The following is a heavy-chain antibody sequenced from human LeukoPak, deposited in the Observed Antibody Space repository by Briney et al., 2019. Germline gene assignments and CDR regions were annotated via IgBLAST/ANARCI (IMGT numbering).Heavy chain of an antibody. CDR3: ARHEPWGYCSGGSCFPPVAFDI. J-gene: IGHJ3*02. V-gene: IGHV4-39*01. Sequence: SETLSLTCTVSGGSISSSSYYWGWIRQPPGKGLEWIGSIYYSGSTYCNPSLKSRVTISVDTSKNQFSLKLSSVTAADTAVYYCARHEPWGYCSGGSCFPPVAFDIWGQGTMVTVSS. CDR2: IYYSGST. D-gene: IGHD2-15*01. CDR1: GGSISSSSYY.